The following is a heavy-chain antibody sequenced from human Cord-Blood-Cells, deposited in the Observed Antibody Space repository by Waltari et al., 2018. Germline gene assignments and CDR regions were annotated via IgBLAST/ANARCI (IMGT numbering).Heavy chain of an antibody. CDR1: GGSISSSSYY. D-gene: IGHD4-17*01. Sequence: QLQLQESGPGLAKPSETLSLTCTVSGGSISSSSYYWGWIRQPPGKGLEWIGSIYYSGSTYYNPYLQSLVTIAVDTAKNQFSLKLSSVTAADTAVYYCARRGATVTTIYWGQGTLVTVSS. J-gene: IGHJ4*02. V-gene: IGHV4-39*01. CDR3: ARRGATVTTIY. CDR2: IYYSGST.